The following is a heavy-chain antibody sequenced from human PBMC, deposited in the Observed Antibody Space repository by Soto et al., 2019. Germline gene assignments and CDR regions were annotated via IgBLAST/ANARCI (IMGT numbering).Heavy chain of an antibody. CDR1: GFTLSNAW. Sequence: EVQLVESGGGLVKPGGSLRLSCAASGFTLSNAWMSWVRQAPGKGLEWVGRIKSKTDGGTTDYAAPVKGRFTISRDDSKNTLYLQMNSLKPEDTAVYYCTPTGYSSNWYGGYYWGQGTLVTVSS. CDR2: IKSKTDGGTT. D-gene: IGHD6-13*01. CDR3: TPTGYSSNWYGGYY. V-gene: IGHV3-15*01. J-gene: IGHJ4*02.